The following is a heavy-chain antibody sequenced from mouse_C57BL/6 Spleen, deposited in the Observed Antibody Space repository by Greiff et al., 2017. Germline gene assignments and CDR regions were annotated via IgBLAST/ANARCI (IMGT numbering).Heavy chain of an antibody. CDR3: ARSGYYCSSFDY. Sequence: QVQLQQPGAELVMPGASVKLSCKASGYTFTSYWMHWVKQRPGQGLEWIGEIDPSDSYTNYNQKFKGKSTLTVDKSSSTAYMQLSSRTSEDSAVYYCARSGYYCSSFDYWGQGTTLPVSS. D-gene: IGHD1-1*01. CDR2: IDPSDSYT. V-gene: IGHV1-69*01. J-gene: IGHJ2*01. CDR1: GYTFTSYW.